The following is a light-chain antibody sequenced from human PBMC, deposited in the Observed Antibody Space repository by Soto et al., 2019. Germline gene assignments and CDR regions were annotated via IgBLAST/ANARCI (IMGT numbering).Light chain of an antibody. CDR2: EAT. CDR3: SSYAGSRTLI. CDR1: SNDVGSYNF. V-gene: IGLV2-23*01. Sequence: QSALTQPASVSGSPGQSITISCTGTSNDVGSYNFVSWYQQHPGQAPKLMIYEATKRPSGVSNRFSGSESGNTASLTISGLQAEDEADYHCSSYAGSRTLIFGGGTKLTVL. J-gene: IGLJ2*01.